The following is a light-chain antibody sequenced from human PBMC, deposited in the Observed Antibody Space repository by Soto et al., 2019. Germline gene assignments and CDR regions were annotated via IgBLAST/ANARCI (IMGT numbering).Light chain of an antibody. V-gene: IGLV1-40*01. Sequence: QSVLTQPPSGSGAPGQRVTISCTGASSNIGAGFDVHWYQLLPGTAPKLLISGNNNRPSGVPDRFSGSKSGTSASLAITGLQAEDEADYYCQSYDSSLSGFVFGTGTKSPS. J-gene: IGLJ1*01. CDR1: SSNIGAGFD. CDR2: GNN. CDR3: QSYDSSLSGFV.